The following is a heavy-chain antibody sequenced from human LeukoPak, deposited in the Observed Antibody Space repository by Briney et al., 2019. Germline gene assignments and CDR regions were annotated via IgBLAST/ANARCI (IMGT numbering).Heavy chain of an antibody. Sequence: SSETLSLTCTVSGGSIDTYYWNWIRQPPGKGLEWIGYIYYSRHTDYKPSRKSRVSISVDTSKHQFSLKLSSVTAADTAVYYCAREMATLRAFDIWGQGTLVTVSS. V-gene: IGHV4-59*01. D-gene: IGHD5-24*01. CDR1: GGSIDTYY. CDR2: IYYSRHT. CDR3: AREMATLRAFDI. J-gene: IGHJ3*02.